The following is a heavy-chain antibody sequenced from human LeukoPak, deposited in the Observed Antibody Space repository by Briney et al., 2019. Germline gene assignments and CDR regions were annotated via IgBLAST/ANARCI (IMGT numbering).Heavy chain of an antibody. D-gene: IGHD6-19*01. CDR3: AREPSSGWYRPYYFDY. Sequence: SETLSLTCTVSGGSISSYYWSWIRQPAGKGLEWIGRIYTSGSTNYNPSLKSRVTMSVDTSKNQFSLKLSSVTAADTAVYYCAREPSSGWYRPYYFDYWAREPWSPSPQ. V-gene: IGHV4-4*07. J-gene: IGHJ4*02. CDR1: GGSISSYY. CDR2: IYTSGST.